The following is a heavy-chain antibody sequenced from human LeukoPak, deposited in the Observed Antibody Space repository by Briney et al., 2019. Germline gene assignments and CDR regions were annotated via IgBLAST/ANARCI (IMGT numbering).Heavy chain of an antibody. J-gene: IGHJ6*03. CDR2: ISGSGGST. Sequence: PGGTLRLSCAASGFIFSSYGMSWVRQAPGKGLEWVSAISGSGGSTFYADSVKGRFTISRDNSKITLYLQMNSLRAEDTAVYYCAKGGAYCGGDCYAYYYYYMDVWGKGTTVTISS. D-gene: IGHD2-21*02. CDR3: AKGGAYCGGDCYAYYYYYMDV. V-gene: IGHV3-23*01. CDR1: GFIFSSYG.